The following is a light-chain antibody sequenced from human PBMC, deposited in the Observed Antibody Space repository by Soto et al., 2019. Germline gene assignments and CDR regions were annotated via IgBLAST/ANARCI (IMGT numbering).Light chain of an antibody. J-gene: IGLJ3*02. CDR3: QSHDSSLNSWV. Sequence: QSVLTQPPSMSGAPGQRVTISCTGSSSNIGAGYDVHWYQHRPGTAPKLLIYGNTNRPSGVPDRFSGSKSGTSASLAITGLQAEDEADYYCQSHDSSLNSWVFGGGTKVTVL. V-gene: IGLV1-40*01. CDR2: GNT. CDR1: SSNIGAGYD.